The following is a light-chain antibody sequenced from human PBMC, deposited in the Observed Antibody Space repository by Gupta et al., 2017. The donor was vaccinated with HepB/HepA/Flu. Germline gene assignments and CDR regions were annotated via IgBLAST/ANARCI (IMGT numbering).Light chain of an antibody. CDR1: QSVRNNF. CDR3: PQYGSKPYT. J-gene: IGKJ2*01. CDR2: RAS. V-gene: IGKV3-20*01. Sequence: DIVLTQSPGTLSLSPGERVSLSCRASQSVRNNFLAWYQQKPGQAPRLLISRASGRATGIPDRFSGSGSGTDFTLTISRLEPEDFAVYHCPQYGSKPYTFGQGTKLEIK.